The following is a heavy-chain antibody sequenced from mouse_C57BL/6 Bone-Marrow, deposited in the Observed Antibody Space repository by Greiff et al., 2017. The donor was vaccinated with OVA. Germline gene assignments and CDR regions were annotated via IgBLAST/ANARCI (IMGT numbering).Heavy chain of an antibody. J-gene: IGHJ4*01. CDR1: GFTFSSYA. V-gene: IGHV5-9-1*02. Sequence: EVQLVESGEGLVKPGGSLKLSCAASGFTFSSYAMSWVRQTPEKRLEWVAYISSGGDYIYYADTVKGRFTISRDNARNTLYLQISSLKSEDTAMYYCTRAKFYYDYGYYYAMDYWGQGTSVTVSS. CDR3: TRAKFYYDYGYYYAMDY. D-gene: IGHD2-4*01. CDR2: ISSGGDYI.